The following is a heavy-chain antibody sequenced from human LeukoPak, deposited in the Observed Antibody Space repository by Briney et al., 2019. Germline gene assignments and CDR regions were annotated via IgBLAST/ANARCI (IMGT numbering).Heavy chain of an antibody. Sequence: ASVKVSCKASGYTFTSYYMHWVRQAPGQGLEWMGIINPSGGSTSYAQKFQGRVTMTSDTSISTAYMELSRLRYDDTAVYYCARDADYNWKYVGYFDYWGQGTLVTVSS. J-gene: IGHJ4*02. V-gene: IGHV1-46*01. D-gene: IGHD1-1*01. CDR1: GYTFTSYY. CDR3: ARDADYNWKYVGYFDY. CDR2: INPSGGST.